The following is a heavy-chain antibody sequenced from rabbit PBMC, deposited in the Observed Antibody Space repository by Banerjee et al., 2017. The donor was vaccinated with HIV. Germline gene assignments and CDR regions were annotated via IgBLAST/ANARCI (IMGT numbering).Heavy chain of an antibody. J-gene: IGHJ6*01. CDR2: IYVGSSGRT. V-gene: IGHV1S40*01. CDR1: GFSFSSGYD. CDR3: ARAGYVGDIDYDYGMDL. Sequence: QQLEESGGDLVKPGASLTLTCKASGFSFSSGYDMCWVRQAPGKGLQWIGCIYVGSSGRTYYASWAKGRFTISKTSSTTVTLQMTSLTVADTATYFCARAGYVGDIDYDYGMDLWGPGTLVTVS. D-gene: IGHD4-2*01.